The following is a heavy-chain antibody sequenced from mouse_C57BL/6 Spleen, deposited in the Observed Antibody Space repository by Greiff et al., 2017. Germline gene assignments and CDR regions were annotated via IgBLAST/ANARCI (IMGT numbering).Heavy chain of an antibody. CDR1: GFTFSDYY. Sequence: EVQRVESGGGLVQPGGSLKLSCAASGFTFSDYYMYWVRQTPEKRLEWVAYISNGGGSTYYPDTVQGRFTISRDNAKNTLYLQMSRLKSEDTAMYYCASPTTVAPFAYWGQGTLVTVSA. J-gene: IGHJ3*01. CDR2: ISNGGGST. V-gene: IGHV5-12*01. CDR3: ASPTTVAPFAY. D-gene: IGHD1-1*01.